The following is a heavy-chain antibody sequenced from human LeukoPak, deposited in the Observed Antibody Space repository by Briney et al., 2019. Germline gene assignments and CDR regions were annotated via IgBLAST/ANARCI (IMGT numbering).Heavy chain of an antibody. J-gene: IGHJ4*02. CDR2: NSYSGNT. CDR3: ARVGSGSFDY. D-gene: IGHD1-26*01. CDR1: GGPISSYY. Sequence: PSETLSLTCTVSGGPISSYYWSWIRQPPGKGLEWIGYNSYSGNTNYNPSLKSRVTISVDTSKNHFSLNLSSVTAADTAVYYCARVGSGSFDYWGQGTLVTVSS. V-gene: IGHV4-59*01.